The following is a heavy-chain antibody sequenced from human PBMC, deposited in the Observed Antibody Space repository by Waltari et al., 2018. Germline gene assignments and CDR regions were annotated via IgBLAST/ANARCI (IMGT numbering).Heavy chain of an antibody. J-gene: IGHJ4*02. D-gene: IGHD4-17*01. CDR2: SNTKTGNP. CDR1: GYTSTSHA. V-gene: IGHV7-4-1*02. CDR3: ASDTVTKFEGY. Sequence: QVQLVQSGSELKKPGASVKVSCKASGYTSTSHAMNWVLQAPGQGLEWMGWSNTKTGNPTYAQGFTGRFVFSLDTSVSTAYLQISSQKAEDTAVYYCASDTVTKFEGYWGQGALVTVSS.